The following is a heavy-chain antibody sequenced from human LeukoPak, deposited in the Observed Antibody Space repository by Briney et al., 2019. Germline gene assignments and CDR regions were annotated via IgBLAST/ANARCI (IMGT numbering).Heavy chain of an antibody. CDR1: GYTFTSYA. D-gene: IGHD2-2*01. CDR3: ARDLSYCSSTSCYPLNWFDP. V-gene: IGHV1-3*01. Sequence: GASVKVSCKASGYTFTSYAMHWVRQAPGQRLEWMGWINAGNGNTKYSQKFQGRVTITRDTSASTAYMELSSLRSEDTAVYYCARDLSYCSSTSCYPLNWFDPWGQGTLVTVSS. CDR2: INAGNGNT. J-gene: IGHJ5*02.